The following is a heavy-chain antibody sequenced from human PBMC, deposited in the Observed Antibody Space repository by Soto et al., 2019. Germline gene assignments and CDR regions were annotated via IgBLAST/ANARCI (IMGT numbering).Heavy chain of an antibody. J-gene: IGHJ6*03. V-gene: IGHV1-8*01. D-gene: IGHD4-17*01. CDR1: GDTITIYA. Sequence: QVELVQSGAEVRKPGASVKVSCKASGDTITIYAINWVRQAAGEGRDWMGWMNPKSGITGYEHKLQGRVTMSWDTPTSTAYMDLSSLSSEDTAVYYCVRARAVTTPWDYYSCMDVWGKGTTVTVSS. CDR3: VRARAVTTPWDYYSCMDV. CDR2: MNPKSGIT.